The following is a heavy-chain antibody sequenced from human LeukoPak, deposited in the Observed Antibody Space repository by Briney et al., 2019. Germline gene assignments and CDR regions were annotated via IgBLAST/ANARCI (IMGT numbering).Heavy chain of an antibody. CDR1: FIGYW. Sequence: PGGSLRLSCASTFIGYWMHWVRQAPGEGLVWVAHITAEGSRTNYADSVKGRFTISRDNAKNMVYLEVSSLRPEDTAIYYCARDRGAPDAFDLWGQGTMVTVSS. D-gene: IGHD3-10*01. CDR3: ARDRGAPDAFDL. CDR2: ITAEGSRT. V-gene: IGHV3-74*01. J-gene: IGHJ3*01.